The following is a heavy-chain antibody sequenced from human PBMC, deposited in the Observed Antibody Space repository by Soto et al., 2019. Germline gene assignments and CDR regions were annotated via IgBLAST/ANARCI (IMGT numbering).Heavy chain of an antibody. J-gene: IGHJ4*02. CDR1: GYNFNKNW. Sequence: GAYEKITCRATGYNFNKNWIRWERQVPGKGLEWMGIIYPGDSETRYSPSFQGQVTISFDKSKNTAYLHWSSLKAPDTAIYYCFILYGAARRGFDYWGPGTLVTVSS. V-gene: IGHV5-51*01. CDR3: FILYGAARRGFDY. CDR2: IYPGDSET. D-gene: IGHD2-8*01.